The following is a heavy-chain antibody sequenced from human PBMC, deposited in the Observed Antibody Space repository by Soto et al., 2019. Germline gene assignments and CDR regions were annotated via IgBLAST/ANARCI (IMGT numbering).Heavy chain of an antibody. J-gene: IGHJ6*02. CDR1: GFTFTGFW. V-gene: IGHV3-7*01. CDR3: ARGLFSYFYGMDV. Sequence: LSSAASGFTFTGFWMNWVRQAPGKGLEWVASIKQDGTERKAVDSVKGRFTISQDNAKNLLYLQMNSLRAEDTAIYYCARGLFSYFYGMDVWGQGTTVTVSS. CDR2: IKQDGTER.